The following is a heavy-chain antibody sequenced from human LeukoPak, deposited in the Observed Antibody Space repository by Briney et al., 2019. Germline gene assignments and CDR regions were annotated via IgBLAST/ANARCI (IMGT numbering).Heavy chain of an antibody. CDR1: GGSISSSSYY. Sequence: SETLSLTCTASGGSISSSSYYWGWIRQPPGKGLEWIGSIYYSGSTYYNPSLKSRVTISVDTSKNQFSLKPSSVTAADTAVYYCARDGQEYGGYHYFDYWGQGTLVTVSS. CDR3: ARDGQEYGGYHYFDY. CDR2: IYYSGST. V-gene: IGHV4-39*02. J-gene: IGHJ4*02. D-gene: IGHD5-12*01.